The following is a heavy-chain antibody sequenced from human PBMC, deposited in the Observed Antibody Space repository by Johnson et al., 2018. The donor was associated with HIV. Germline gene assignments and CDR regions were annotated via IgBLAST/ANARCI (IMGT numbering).Heavy chain of an antibody. CDR2: IYSGGST. CDR3: ARVGGIAVAPNDAFDI. D-gene: IGHD6-19*01. J-gene: IGHJ3*02. CDR1: GFTVIGNY. Sequence: VQLVESGGGLVQPGGSLRLSCAASGFTVIGNYMSWVRQAPGKGLDWVSVIYSGGSTYYADSVKGRFTLSRDNSKNTLYLQMNSLRAEDTAVYYCARVGGIAVAPNDAFDIWGQGTMVTVSS. V-gene: IGHV3-53*01.